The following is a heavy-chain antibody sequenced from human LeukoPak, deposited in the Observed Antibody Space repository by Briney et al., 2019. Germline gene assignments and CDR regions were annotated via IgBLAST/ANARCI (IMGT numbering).Heavy chain of an antibody. CDR1: GFTFSSYS. CDR2: ISSSSSYI. Sequence: GGSLRLSCAASGFTFSSYSMNWVRQAPGKGLEWVSSISSSSSYIYYADSVKGRFTISRDNAKNSLYLQMNSLRSDDTAVYYCAREVLDFWRGLGPDWGQGTLVTVSS. V-gene: IGHV3-21*04. D-gene: IGHD3-3*01. CDR3: AREVLDFWRGLGPD. J-gene: IGHJ4*02.